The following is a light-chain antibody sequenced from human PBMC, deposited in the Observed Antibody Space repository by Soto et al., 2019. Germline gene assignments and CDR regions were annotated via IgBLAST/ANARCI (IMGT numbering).Light chain of an antibody. V-gene: IGKV3-20*01. CDR3: QQYDTSPRT. J-gene: IGKJ1*01. CDR1: QSVSSNY. Sequence: EIVLTQSPGTRSLSPGERAALSCTASQSVSSNYLAWYQQKRGQAPRLLIYGASSRATGIPTRFSGSGSGTDFTLTISRLGPEDFAVYYCQQYDTSPRTFGQGTKVKI. CDR2: GAS.